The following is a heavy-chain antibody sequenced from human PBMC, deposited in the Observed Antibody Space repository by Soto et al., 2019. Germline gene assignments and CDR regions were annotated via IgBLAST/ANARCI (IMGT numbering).Heavy chain of an antibody. CDR1: GGSIGSYY. V-gene: IGHV4-59*01. J-gene: IGHJ5*02. CDR3: ARYTDCTSTSCFADWFDP. Sequence: QLQLQESGPGLVKPSETLSLTCTVSGGSIGSYYWSWIRQSPGKGLEWIGYIYYSGSTSYNPSLKGRVTISVDTSKNQFSLRLASVTAADTAVYYCARYTDCTSTSCFADWFDPWGKGNLVTVSS. CDR2: IYYSGST. D-gene: IGHD2-2*01.